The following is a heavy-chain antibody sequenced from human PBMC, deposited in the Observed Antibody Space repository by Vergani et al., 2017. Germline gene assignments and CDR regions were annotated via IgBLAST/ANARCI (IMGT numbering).Heavy chain of an antibody. CDR1: GYSISRGYY. J-gene: IGHJ6*03. D-gene: IGHD1-26*01. Sequence: QVQLQESGPGLVKPSETLSLTCSVSGYSISRGYYWGWIRQPPGKGLEWIVTVFHSGSAYYNPSLRRRVTISVETSKNQFSLRLTTLTAADTAVYYCASAAGGSFTGGYHYYYMDVWGEGTTVTVSS. CDR2: VFHSGSA. CDR3: ASAAGGSFTGGYHYYYMDV. V-gene: IGHV4-38-2*02.